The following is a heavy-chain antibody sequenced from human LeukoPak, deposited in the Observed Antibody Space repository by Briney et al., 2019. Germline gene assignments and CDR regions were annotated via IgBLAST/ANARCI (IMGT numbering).Heavy chain of an antibody. Sequence: PGGSLRLSCAASGFTFSSYSMNWVRQAPGKELEWVSSISSSSSYIYYADSVKGRFTISRDNAKNSLYLQMNSLRAEDTAVYYCARDWAWYSSAFGVDPWGQGTLVTVSS. V-gene: IGHV3-21*01. CDR2: ISSSSSYI. D-gene: IGHD6-25*01. J-gene: IGHJ5*02. CDR3: ARDWAWYSSAFGVDP. CDR1: GFTFSSYS.